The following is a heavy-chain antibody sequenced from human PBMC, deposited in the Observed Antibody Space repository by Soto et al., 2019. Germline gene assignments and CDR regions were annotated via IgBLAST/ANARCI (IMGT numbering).Heavy chain of an antibody. Sequence: PSETLSPNCPGSGSSISSYYWPWLQQPPGKGLERNGYIYYSGSTNYNPSLKSRVTISVDNSKNQFSLKLSSVTAADTAVYYWARLVLERYYYYYYRDVWGKGTTVTVSS. CDR2: IYYSGST. J-gene: IGHJ6*03. CDR1: GSSISSYY. V-gene: IGHV4-59*12. D-gene: IGHD1-1*01. CDR3: ARLVLERYYYYYYRDV.